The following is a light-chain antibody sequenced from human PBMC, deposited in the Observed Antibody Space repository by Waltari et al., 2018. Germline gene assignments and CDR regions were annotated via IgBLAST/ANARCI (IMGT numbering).Light chain of an antibody. CDR2: DAS. CDR3: QQCAMSPLT. CDR1: QTVSKKY. Sequence: EIVLTQSPGTLSLSPGERATLSCRASQTVSKKYLAWYQQKPGQTPRLLIDDASDRATGIPDRFSGSGSGTDFTLTISRLDPEDFAVYYCQQCAMSPLTFGGGTKVEI. V-gene: IGKV3-20*01. J-gene: IGKJ4*01.